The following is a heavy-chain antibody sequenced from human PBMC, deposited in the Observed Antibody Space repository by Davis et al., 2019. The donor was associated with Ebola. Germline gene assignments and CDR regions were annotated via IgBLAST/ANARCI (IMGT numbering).Heavy chain of an antibody. CDR2: INAGNGNT. V-gene: IGHV1-3*01. CDR1: GYTFTSYA. D-gene: IGHD1-26*01. J-gene: IGHJ4*02. CDR3: ARGEWVGATHY. Sequence: AASVKVSCKASGYTFTSYAMHWVRQAPGQRLEWMGWINAGNGNTKYSQKFQGRVTITRDTSASTAYMELSSLRSEDTAVYYCARGEWVGATHYWGQGTLVTVSS.